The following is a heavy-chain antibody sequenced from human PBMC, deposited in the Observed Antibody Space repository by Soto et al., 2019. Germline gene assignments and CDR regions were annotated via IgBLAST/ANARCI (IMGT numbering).Heavy chain of an antibody. CDR2: INHSGST. J-gene: IGHJ4*02. Sequence: SETLSLTCAVYGGSFSGYYWSWIRQPPGKGLEWIGEINHSGSTNYNPSLKSRVTISVDTSKNQFSLKLSSVTAADTAVYYCERSPRYYYFWSGPLYYFDYWGQGTLVTVSS. D-gene: IGHD3-3*01. CDR1: GGSFSGYY. V-gene: IGHV4-34*01. CDR3: ERSPRYYYFWSGPLYYFDY.